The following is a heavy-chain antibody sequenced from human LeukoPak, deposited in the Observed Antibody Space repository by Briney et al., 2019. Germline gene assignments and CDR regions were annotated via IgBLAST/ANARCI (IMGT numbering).Heavy chain of an antibody. D-gene: IGHD3-22*01. CDR2: ISGDGCST. J-gene: IGHJ4*02. Sequence: RQXPXXGXEWXSLISGDGCSTYYADSVKGRFTISRDNSKNSLYLQMNSLRTEDTALYYCAKGRFDYYDSSGYSGPLDYWGQGTLVTVSS. CDR3: AKGRFDYYDSSGYSGPLDY. V-gene: IGHV3-43*02.